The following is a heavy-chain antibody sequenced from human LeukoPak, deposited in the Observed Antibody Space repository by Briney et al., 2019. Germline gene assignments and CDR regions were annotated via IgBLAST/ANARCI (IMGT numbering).Heavy chain of an antibody. J-gene: IGHJ6*02. CDR2: IIGSGGST. Sequence: GGSLRLSCAASGFTFSSYAMTWVRQAPGKGLEWVSGIIGSGGSTYYADSVKGRFTISRDNSKNTLYLQMNSLRAEDTAVYYCARKYYYDSSGEIMDYYYGMDVWGQGTTVTVSS. CDR1: GFTFSSYA. V-gene: IGHV3-23*01. CDR3: ARKYYYDSSGEIMDYYYGMDV. D-gene: IGHD3-22*01.